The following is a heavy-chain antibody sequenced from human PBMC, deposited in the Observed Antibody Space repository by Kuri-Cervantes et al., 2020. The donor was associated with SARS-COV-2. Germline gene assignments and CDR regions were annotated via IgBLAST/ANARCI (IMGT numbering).Heavy chain of an antibody. Sequence: ASVKVSCKASGYTFTGYYMHWVRQAPGQGLEWMGWINPNSGGTNYAQKFQGRVTMTRDTPISTAYMELSRLRSDDTAVYYCARDSLLSGSYHFDYWGQGTLVTVSS. D-gene: IGHD1-26*01. J-gene: IGHJ4*02. V-gene: IGHV1-2*02. CDR1: GYTFTGYY. CDR2: INPNSGGT. CDR3: ARDSLLSGSYHFDY.